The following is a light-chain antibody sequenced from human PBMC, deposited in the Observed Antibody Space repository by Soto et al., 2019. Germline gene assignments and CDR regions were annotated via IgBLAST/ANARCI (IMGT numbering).Light chain of an antibody. CDR2: DAS. V-gene: IGKV3-15*01. J-gene: IGKJ2*01. Sequence: IVLTQSPVTLSVSPGGRVTLSCRASQSINRNLAWYQQRPGQAPRLLIYDASTRATGVPARFSGSGSGTQFTLTISSLQSEDFALYYCHQYNNWPPGTFGQGTKVEIK. CDR1: QSINRN. CDR3: HQYNNWPPGT.